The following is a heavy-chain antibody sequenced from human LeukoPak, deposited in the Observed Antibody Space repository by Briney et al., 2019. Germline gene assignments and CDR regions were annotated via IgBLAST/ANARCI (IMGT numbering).Heavy chain of an antibody. D-gene: IGHD3-10*01. CDR2: IYYSGRT. CDR3: ARVVISGSGSYSPLNRFAP. Sequence: SETLALTFAVSGCSVSRGDYSRSLIRQPPGKGLEGIWYIYYSGRTTNTPSLNSPVTISADTSTSHFSLKLRSLPAADPAVYYCARVVISGSGSYSPLNRFAPWGQGTLVTVSS. CDR1: GCSVSRGDYS. V-gene: IGHV4-30-2*01. J-gene: IGHJ5*02.